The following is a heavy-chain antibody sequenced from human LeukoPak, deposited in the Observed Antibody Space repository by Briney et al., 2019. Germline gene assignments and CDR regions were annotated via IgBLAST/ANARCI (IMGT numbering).Heavy chain of an antibody. J-gene: IGHJ4*02. V-gene: IGHV3-30*04. Sequence: GRSLRLSCAASGFTFSSYAMHWVRQAPGKGLEWVAVISYDGSNKYYADSVKVRFTISRDNSKDMLYLQMSSLRAEDTAVYYCAKDPGDSYLIDYTGQGRQATASS. CDR3: AKDPGDSYLIDY. D-gene: IGHD5-18*01. CDR1: GFTFSSYA. CDR2: ISYDGSNK.